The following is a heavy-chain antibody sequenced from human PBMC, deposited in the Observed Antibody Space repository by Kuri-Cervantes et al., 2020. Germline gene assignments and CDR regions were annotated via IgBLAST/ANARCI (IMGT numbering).Heavy chain of an antibody. V-gene: IGHV1-2*02. CDR3: ARESLDFWSGYYTNYYYGMDV. CDR2: INPNSGGT. CDR1: GYTFTGYY. Sequence: ASVKVSCKASGYTFTGYYMHWVRQAPGQGLEWMGWINPNSGGTNYAQKFQGRVTMTRDTSISTAYIELSRLRSDDTAVYYCARESLDFWSGYYTNYYYGMDVWGQGTTVTVSS. J-gene: IGHJ6*02. D-gene: IGHD3-3*01.